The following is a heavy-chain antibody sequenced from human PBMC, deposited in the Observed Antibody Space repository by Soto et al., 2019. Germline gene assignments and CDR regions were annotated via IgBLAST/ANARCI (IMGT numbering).Heavy chain of an antibody. J-gene: IGHJ6*02. CDR2: IIPIFGTA. D-gene: IGHD2-2*01. V-gene: IGHV1-69*13. CDR1: GGTFSSYA. Sequence: GASVKVSCKASGGTFSSYAISWVRQAPGQGLEWMGGIIPIFGTANYAQKFQGRVTITADESTSTAYMELSSLRSEDTAVYYCARGYCSSTSCPPPHYYYYYYGMDVWGQGTTVTVSS. CDR3: ARGYCSSTSCPPPHYYYYYYGMDV.